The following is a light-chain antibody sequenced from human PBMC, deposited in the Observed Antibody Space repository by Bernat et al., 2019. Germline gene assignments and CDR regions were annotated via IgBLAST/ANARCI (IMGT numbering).Light chain of an antibody. J-gene: IGLJ3*02. CDR3: SSYACSSNCV. V-gene: IGLV2-8*01. Sequence: QSALTQPPSASGSLGQSVTISCTGTSSDVGGYTHVSWYQQHPGKAPKVMIYEVSERPSGVPDRFSGSKSGNTASLTVAGLQADDEADYYCSSYACSSNCVFGGGTKLTVL. CDR2: EVS. CDR1: SSDVGGYTH.